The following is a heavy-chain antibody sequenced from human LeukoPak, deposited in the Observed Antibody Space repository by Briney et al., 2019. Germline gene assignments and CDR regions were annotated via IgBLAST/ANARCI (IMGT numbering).Heavy chain of an antibody. CDR1: GFTFSSYG. CDR2: IRYDGSNK. D-gene: IGHD3-10*01. V-gene: IGHV3-30*02. CDR3: AKDPTRRGSYFDY. Sequence: GGSLRLSCAASGFTFSSYGMHWVRQAPGTGLEWVAFIRYDGSNKYYADSVKGRFTISRDNSKNTLYLQMNSLRAEDTAVYYCAKDPTRRGSYFDYWGQGTLVTVSS. J-gene: IGHJ4*02.